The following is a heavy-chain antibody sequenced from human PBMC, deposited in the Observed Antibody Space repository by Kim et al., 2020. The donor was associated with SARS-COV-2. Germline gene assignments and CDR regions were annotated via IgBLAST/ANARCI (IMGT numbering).Heavy chain of an antibody. CDR2: INHSGST. CDR3: ARFGPYGSGSYSASRSYWFFDL. Sequence: SETLSLTCAVYGGSFSGYYWSWIRQPPGKGLEWIGEINHSGSTNYNPSLKSRVTISVDTSKNQFSLKLSSVTAADTAVYYGARFGPYGSGSYSASRSYWFFDLWGPGTLVTVSS. D-gene: IGHD3-10*01. V-gene: IGHV4-34*01. CDR1: GGSFSGYY. J-gene: IGHJ2*01.